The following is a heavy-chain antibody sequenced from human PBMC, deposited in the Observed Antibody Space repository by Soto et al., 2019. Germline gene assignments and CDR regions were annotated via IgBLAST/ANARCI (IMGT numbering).Heavy chain of an antibody. J-gene: IGHJ4*02. V-gene: IGHV3-23*01. CDR1: GFTFNTFA. D-gene: IGHD2-15*01. Sequence: PWGSLRISCVFSGFTFNTFAMTWVRQAPGKGLDLVSALSGSGSLSYYADSVKGRFTISIDNSKNTLYLQMNNLRVDETAVYFCARDRGGALDSWGQGTLVTVSS. CDR2: LSGSGSLS. CDR3: ARDRGGALDS.